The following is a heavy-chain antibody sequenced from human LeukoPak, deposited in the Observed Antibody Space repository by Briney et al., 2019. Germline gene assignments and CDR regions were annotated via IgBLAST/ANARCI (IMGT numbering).Heavy chain of an antibody. V-gene: IGHV3-30-3*01. CDR3: ARALPIEVVTALDF. CDR2: ISYDGSNK. J-gene: IGHJ4*02. D-gene: IGHD2-21*02. Sequence: GGSLRLSCAASGFTFSSYAMHWVRQAPGKGLEWVAVISYDGSNKYYADSVKGRFTISRDNSKNTLYLQMNSLRAEDTAVYYCARALPIEVVTALDFWGQGTLVTVSS. CDR1: GFTFSSYA.